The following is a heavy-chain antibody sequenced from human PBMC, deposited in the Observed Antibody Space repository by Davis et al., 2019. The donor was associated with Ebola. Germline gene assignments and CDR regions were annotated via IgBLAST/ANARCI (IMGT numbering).Heavy chain of an antibody. V-gene: IGHV3-7*03. CDR3: ARVWTYKSTAFDI. CDR2: ITQEGIEQ. CDR1: GFNFTSYC. J-gene: IGHJ3*02. D-gene: IGHD3/OR15-3a*01. Sequence: ESLKISCAASGFNFTSYCMSWVRQAPGKGLEWVAKITQEGIEQYYVDSVKGRFTISRDNAKNSLYLHLTSLRAEDTAVYYCARVWTYKSTAFDIWGQGTLVTVSS.